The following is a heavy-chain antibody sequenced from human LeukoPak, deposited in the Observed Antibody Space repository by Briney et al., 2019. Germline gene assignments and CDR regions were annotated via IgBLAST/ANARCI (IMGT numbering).Heavy chain of an antibody. CDR1: GFTFSSYW. CDR3: ARGSGWFYY. CDR2: INQDGSEK. J-gene: IGHJ4*02. V-gene: IGHV3-7*04. Sequence: GGSLRLSCAASGFTFSSYWMSWVRQAPGKGLEWVANINQDGSEKYYVGSLKGRFTISRDSAKNSLYLQMNSLRAEDTAAYYCARGSGWFYYWGQGTLVTVSS. D-gene: IGHD3-3*01.